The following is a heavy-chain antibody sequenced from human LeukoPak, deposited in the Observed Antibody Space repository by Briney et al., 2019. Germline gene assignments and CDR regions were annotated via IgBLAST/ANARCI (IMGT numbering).Heavy chain of an antibody. D-gene: IGHD3-22*01. CDR2: ISYDGSNK. J-gene: IGHJ4*02. Sequence: PGRSLRLSCAASGFTFSSYGMHWVRQAPGKGLEWVAVISYDGSNKYYADSVKGRFTISRDNSKNTLYLQMSSLRAEDTAVYYCAKDVGSGYYPLYFDYWGQGTLVTVSS. V-gene: IGHV3-30*18. CDR1: GFTFSSYG. CDR3: AKDVGSGYYPLYFDY.